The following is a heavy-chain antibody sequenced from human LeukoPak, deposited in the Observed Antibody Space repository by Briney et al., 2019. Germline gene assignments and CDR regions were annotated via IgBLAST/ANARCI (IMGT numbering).Heavy chain of an antibody. CDR1: GFTFSSYA. V-gene: IGHV3-23*01. Sequence: GGSLRLSCAASGFTFSSYAMSWVRQAPGKGLEWVSAISGSGLSTYYADSVKGRFSISRDNSKNTLYLQMNSLRAEDTAVYYFAKARRNQGDYFYYWGQGTLGTGS. D-gene: IGHD1-26*01. CDR2: ISGSGLST. J-gene: IGHJ4*02. CDR3: AKARRNQGDYFYY.